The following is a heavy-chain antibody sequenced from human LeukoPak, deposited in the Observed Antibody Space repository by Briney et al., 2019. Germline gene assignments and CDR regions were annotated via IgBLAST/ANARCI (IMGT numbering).Heavy chain of an antibody. D-gene: IGHD6-13*01. V-gene: IGHV4-34*01. Sequence: SETLSLTCAVYGGSFSGYYWSWIRQPPGKGLEWIGEINHSGSTNYNPSLKSRVTISVDTSKNQFSLKLSSVTAADTAVYYCASSLSSSWYKGFDYWGQGTLVTVSS. J-gene: IGHJ4*02. CDR2: INHSGST. CDR3: ASSLSSSWYKGFDY. CDR1: GGSFSGYY.